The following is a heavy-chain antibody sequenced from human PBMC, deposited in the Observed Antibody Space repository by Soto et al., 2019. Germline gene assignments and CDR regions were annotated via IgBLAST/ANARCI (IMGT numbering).Heavy chain of an antibody. V-gene: IGHV2-5*01. Sequence: QITLKESGPTLVKPTQTLTLTCTYSGFSLTTSGAGVGWIRQPPGKALEWLALISWKDDKRYNPGLESRLTIAKDTPKIQVILTLTNIDPVDTATYFCAHRYGGNYYRWYFDSWGQGTLVTVSS. CDR3: AHRYGGNYYRWYFDS. D-gene: IGHD1-26*01. J-gene: IGHJ4*02. CDR2: ISWKDDK. CDR1: GFSLTTSGAG.